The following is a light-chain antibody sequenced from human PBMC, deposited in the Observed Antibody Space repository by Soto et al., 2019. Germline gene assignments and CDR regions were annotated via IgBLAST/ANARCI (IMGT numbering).Light chain of an antibody. CDR1: QSIRST. V-gene: IGKV3-15*01. CDR2: DAS. J-gene: IGKJ1*01. CDR3: QQYNNWPRT. Sequence: TVMTQSPATLSVSPGERATLSCRASQSIRSTLAWFQQKPGQAPRLLIYDASKRATGIPARFSGSGSGTEFTLTISSLQSEDFAVYYCQQYNNWPRTFGQGTKVDIK.